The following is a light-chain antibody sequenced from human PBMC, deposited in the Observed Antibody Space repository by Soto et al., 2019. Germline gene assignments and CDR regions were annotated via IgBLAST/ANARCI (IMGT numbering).Light chain of an antibody. CDR2: GAS. CDR3: HHYGGSPFT. V-gene: IGKV3-20*01. Sequence: EIVLTQSPGTLSLSPGERATLSCRASQSVNSDYLGWFQQKPGQAPRLLIYGASTRATGIPDRFSGSGSETDFTLTISRLEPEDFAVYYCHHYGGSPFTFGQGTRLDIK. J-gene: IGKJ5*01. CDR1: QSVNSDY.